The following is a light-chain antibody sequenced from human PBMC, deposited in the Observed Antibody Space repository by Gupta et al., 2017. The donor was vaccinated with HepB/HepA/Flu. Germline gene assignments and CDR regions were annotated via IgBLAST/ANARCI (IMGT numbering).Light chain of an antibody. Sequence: QHPGKAPKLMIYDVSKRPSGVPDRFSGSKSGNTASLTISGLQAEDEADYYCCSYAGSYKVFGTGTKVTIL. CDR3: CSYAGSYKV. V-gene: IGLV2-11*01. CDR2: DVS. J-gene: IGLJ1*01.